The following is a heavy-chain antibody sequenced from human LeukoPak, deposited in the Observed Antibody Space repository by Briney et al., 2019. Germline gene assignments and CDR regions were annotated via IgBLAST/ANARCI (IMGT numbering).Heavy chain of an antibody. CDR1: GGSISSSSYY. Sequence: PSETLSLTCTVSGGSISSSSYYWGWIRQPPGKGLEWIGSIYYSGSTYYNPSLKSRVTISVDTSKNQFSLKLSSVTAADTAVYYCARRRAKYYFDYWGQGTLVTVSS. J-gene: IGHJ4*02. D-gene: IGHD1-26*01. V-gene: IGHV4-39*01. CDR3: ARRRAKYYFDY. CDR2: IYYSGST.